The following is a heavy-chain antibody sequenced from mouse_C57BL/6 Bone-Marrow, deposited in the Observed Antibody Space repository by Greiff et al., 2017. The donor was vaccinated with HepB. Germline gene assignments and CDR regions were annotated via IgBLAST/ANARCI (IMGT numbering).Heavy chain of an antibody. D-gene: IGHD1-1*01. J-gene: IGHJ4*01. Sequence: VQLLESGAELARPGASVKLSCKASGYTFTSYGISWVKQRTGQGLEWIGEIYPRSGNTYYNEKFKGKATLTADKSSSTAYMELRSLTSEDSAVYFCARYPHYYGSSYLYYAMDYWGQGTSVTVSS. CDR2: IYPRSGNT. CDR3: ARYPHYYGSSYLYYAMDY. V-gene: IGHV1-81*01. CDR1: GYTFTSYG.